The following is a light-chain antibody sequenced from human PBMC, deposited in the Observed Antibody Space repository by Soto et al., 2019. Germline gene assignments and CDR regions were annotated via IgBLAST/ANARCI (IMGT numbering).Light chain of an antibody. J-gene: IGLJ2*01. CDR3: ATWDTSLSAVV. CDR1: SSNVGNNI. CDR2: AND. Sequence: QSVLTQPPSVSAAPGQKVTISCTGSSSNVGNNIVSWYQQLPGAVPKLLIYANDKRPSGIPDRFSGSKSGTSATLGITGLQTGDEADYYCATWDTSLSAVVFGGGTKLTV. V-gene: IGLV1-51*01.